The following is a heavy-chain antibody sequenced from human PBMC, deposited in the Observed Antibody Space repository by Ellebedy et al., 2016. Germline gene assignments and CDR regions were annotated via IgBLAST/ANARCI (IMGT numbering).Heavy chain of an antibody. D-gene: IGHD3-22*01. CDR1: GGSISSYY. CDR3: ARHLYYYDSSGDAFDI. Sequence: SETLSLTCTVSGGSISSYYWSWIRQPPGKGLEWIGYIYYSGSTNYNPSLKSRVTISVDTSKNQFSLKLGSVTAADTAVYYCARHLYYYDSSGDAFDIWGQGTMVTVSS. V-gene: IGHV4-59*08. CDR2: IYYSGST. J-gene: IGHJ3*02.